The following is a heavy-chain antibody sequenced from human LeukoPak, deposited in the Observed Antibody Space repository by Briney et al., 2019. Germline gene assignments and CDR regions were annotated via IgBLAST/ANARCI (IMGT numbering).Heavy chain of an antibody. Sequence: GASVKVSCKASGYRFTYYYIHWVRQAPGQGLEWMGWINPNSGDTNFAQKFQGRVTLTRDTSISTAYMELSSLRSDDTAVYFCATEGGDYFDYWGQGTLVTVSS. V-gene: IGHV1-2*02. J-gene: IGHJ4*02. CDR2: INPNSGDT. CDR3: ATEGGDYFDY. CDR1: GYRFTYYY. D-gene: IGHD3-16*01.